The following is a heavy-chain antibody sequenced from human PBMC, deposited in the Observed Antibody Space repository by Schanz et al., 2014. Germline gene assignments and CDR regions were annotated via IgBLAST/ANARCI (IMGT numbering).Heavy chain of an antibody. V-gene: IGHV3-53*01. CDR2: IYSSGST. Sequence: VQLVESGGGVVQPGGSLRLSCAASGFTVSNSYIHWVRQAPGKGLEWVSTIYSSGSTYYADSVKGRFTISRDNAKNSLYLQMNSLSAEDTAVYYCAKVAPAATYLDSWGLGTLVTVSS. CDR3: AKVAPAATYLDS. J-gene: IGHJ4*02. CDR1: GFTVSNSY. D-gene: IGHD2-2*01.